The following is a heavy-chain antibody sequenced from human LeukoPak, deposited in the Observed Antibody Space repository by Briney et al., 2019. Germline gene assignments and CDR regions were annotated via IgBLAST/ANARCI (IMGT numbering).Heavy chain of an antibody. V-gene: IGHV3-21*01. Sequence: GGSLRLSCAASGFTFSSYWMHWVRQAPGKGLVWVSSISSSSSYIYYADSVKGRFTISRDNAKNSLYLQMNSLRAEDTAVYYCARPSSYGSGSYGRPSGYWGQGTLVTVSS. D-gene: IGHD3-10*01. CDR3: ARPSSYGSGSYGRPSGY. CDR2: ISSSSSYI. J-gene: IGHJ4*02. CDR1: GFTFSSYW.